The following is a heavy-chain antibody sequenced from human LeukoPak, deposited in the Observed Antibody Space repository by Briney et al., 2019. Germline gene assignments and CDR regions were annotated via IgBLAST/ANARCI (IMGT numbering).Heavy chain of an antibody. CDR1: GFTFSSYG. CDR2: ISYDGSNK. D-gene: IGHD6-6*01. CDR3: AKDFRSIAARGIFDY. Sequence: PGGSLRLSCAASGFTFSSYGMHWVRQAPGKGLEWVAVISYDGSNKYYADSVKGRFTISRDNSKNTLYLQMNSLRAEDTAVYYCAKDFRSIAARGIFDYWGQGTLVTVSS. V-gene: IGHV3-30*18. J-gene: IGHJ4*02.